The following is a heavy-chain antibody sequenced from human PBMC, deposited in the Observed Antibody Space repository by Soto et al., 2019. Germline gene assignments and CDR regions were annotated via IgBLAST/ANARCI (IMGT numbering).Heavy chain of an antibody. Sequence: GGSLRLSCAASGFTFDDYAMHWVRQAPGKGLEWVAVISYDGSNKYYADSVKGRFTISRDNSKNTLYLQMNSLRAEDTAVYYCARSGYYLGPIDYWGQGTLVTVFS. J-gene: IGHJ4*02. CDR1: GFTFDDYA. CDR3: ARSGYYLGPIDY. V-gene: IGHV3-30*03. D-gene: IGHD3-22*01. CDR2: ISYDGSNK.